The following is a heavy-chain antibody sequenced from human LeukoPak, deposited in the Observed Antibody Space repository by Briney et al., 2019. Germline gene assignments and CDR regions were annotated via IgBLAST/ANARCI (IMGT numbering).Heavy chain of an antibody. CDR1: GITLSNYG. D-gene: IGHD1-26*01. CDR2: ISDSGGRT. J-gene: IGHJ4*02. V-gene: IGHV3-23*01. CDR3: AKGGEVGATYVY. Sequence: GGSLRLSCAVSGITLSNYGMSWVRQAPGKGLEWVAGISDSGGRTNYADSVKGRFTISRDNSKNTLYLQMNSLRAEDTAVYYCAKGGEVGATYVYWGQGTLVTVSS.